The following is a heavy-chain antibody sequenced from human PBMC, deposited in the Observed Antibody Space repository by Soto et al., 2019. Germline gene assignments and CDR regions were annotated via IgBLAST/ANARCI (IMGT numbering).Heavy chain of an antibody. J-gene: IGHJ6*02. V-gene: IGHV3-7*05. CDR2: INLDGSEK. CDR1: GFTFRTYW. D-gene: IGHD5-18*01. CDR3: ARDASTSWYSYDEHGMDV. Sequence: EVQLVESGGGLVQPGGSLRLSCAASGFTFRTYWLSWVRQVPGKGLEWVANINLDGSEKNYVDSVNGRFTISRDNASKSLYLQPSSLRAEDTALYYCARDASTSWYSYDEHGMDVWGQGTTVTVSS.